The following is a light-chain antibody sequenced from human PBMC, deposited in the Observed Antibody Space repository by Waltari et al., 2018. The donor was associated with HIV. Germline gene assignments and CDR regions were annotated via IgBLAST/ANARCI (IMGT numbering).Light chain of an antibody. CDR3: SSYTSSSTVV. Sequence: QSALTHPDSVSGSPGQSITISCTGPRRGVGASTDVSWHQLHPGKAPKLMIYDVRNRPSGVSDRFSGSKSANTASLTISGLQAEDEAHYYCSSYTSSSTVVFGGGTKLTVL. CDR2: DVR. CDR1: RRGVGASTD. V-gene: IGLV2-14*03. J-gene: IGLJ2*01.